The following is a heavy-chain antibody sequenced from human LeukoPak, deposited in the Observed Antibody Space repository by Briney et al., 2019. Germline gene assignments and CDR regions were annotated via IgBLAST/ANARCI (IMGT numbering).Heavy chain of an antibody. D-gene: IGHD4-23*01. V-gene: IGHV4-4*07. CDR2: IYTSGST. J-gene: IGHJ4*02. Sequence: SETLSLTCTVSGGSLTLYYWTWIRQPAGKGLEWIGRIYTSGSTNYNPSLKSRVNMSVDTSKNQFSLKLRSVTAADTAVYYCARCWDGGRGEAADYWGQGTLVTVSS. CDR3: ARCWDGGRGEAADY. CDR1: GGSLTLYY.